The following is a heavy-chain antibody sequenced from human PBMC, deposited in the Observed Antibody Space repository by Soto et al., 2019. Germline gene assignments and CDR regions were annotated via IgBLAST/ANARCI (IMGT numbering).Heavy chain of an antibody. Sequence: ASVKVSCKASGYSFRYYGINWVRQAPGQGLEWMGWINTYTGNRNFAPKFEDRVTMTTATSTNTVYMELRSLRSDDTATYYCARDRLRGYDSGSYMFRYNWFDPWGPGTLVTVSS. CDR3: ARDRLRGYDSGSYMFRYNWFDP. CDR1: GYSFRYYG. V-gene: IGHV1-18*01. D-gene: IGHD3-10*01. J-gene: IGHJ5*02. CDR2: INTYTGNR.